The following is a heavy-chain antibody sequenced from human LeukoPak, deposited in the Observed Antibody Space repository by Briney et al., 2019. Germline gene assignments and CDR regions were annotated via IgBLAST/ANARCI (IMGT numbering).Heavy chain of an antibody. V-gene: IGHV4-61*02. CDR1: GGSISSGNDY. D-gene: IGHD1-14*01. CDR2: MYSSGST. J-gene: IGHJ4*02. CDR3: ARELTTWREAATTPGFDT. Sequence: SETLSLACIVSGGSISSGNDYWSWIRQPAGNGLEWIGRMYSSGSTNYNPSLKSRVTISLDTSKNQFSLKLSSVTAADTAGYYCARELTTWREAATTPGFDTCGARNLVTVSS.